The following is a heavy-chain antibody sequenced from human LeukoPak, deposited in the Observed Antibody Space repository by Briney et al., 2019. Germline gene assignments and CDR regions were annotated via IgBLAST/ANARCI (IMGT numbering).Heavy chain of an antibody. CDR3: AKGDCSSTSCYWGFDY. Sequence: SGGSLRLSCAASGFTFSSYAMHWVRQAPGKGLEYVSAISSNGGSTYYANSVKGRFTISRDNSKNTLYLQMGSPRAEDTAVYYCAKGDCSSTSCYWGFDYWGQGTLVTVSS. CDR1: GFTFSSYA. J-gene: IGHJ4*02. CDR2: ISSNGGST. D-gene: IGHD2-2*01. V-gene: IGHV3-64*01.